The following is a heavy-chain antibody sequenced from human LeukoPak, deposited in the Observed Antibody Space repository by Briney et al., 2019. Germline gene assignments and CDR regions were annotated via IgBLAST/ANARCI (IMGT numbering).Heavy chain of an antibody. CDR1: GFTFSSYS. CDR2: ISSSSSTI. J-gene: IGHJ4*02. V-gene: IGHV3-48*01. D-gene: IGHD2-21*01. CDR3: ARAGIVVVIAHFDY. Sequence: GSLRLSWAASGFTFSSYSMNWVRQAPGKGLEWVSYISSSSSTIYYADSVKGRFTISRDNAKNSLYLQMNSLRAEDTAVYYSARAGIVVVIAHFDYWGQGTLVTVSS.